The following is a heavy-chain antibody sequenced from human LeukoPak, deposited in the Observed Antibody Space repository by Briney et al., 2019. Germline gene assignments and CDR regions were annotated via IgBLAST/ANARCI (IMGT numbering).Heavy chain of an antibody. V-gene: IGHV3-21*01. Sequence: GGSLRLSCAASGFTFSSYAMSWVRQAPGKGLEWVSSISSSSSYIYYADSVKGRFTISRDNAKNSLYLQMNSLRAEDTAVYYCARATAVTGGYWAQGTLVTVSS. CDR3: ARATAVTGGY. CDR2: ISSSSSYI. CDR1: GFTFSSYA. D-gene: IGHD6-19*01. J-gene: IGHJ4*02.